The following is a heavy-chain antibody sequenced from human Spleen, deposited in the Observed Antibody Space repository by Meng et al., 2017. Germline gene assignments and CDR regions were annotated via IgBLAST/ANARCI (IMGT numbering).Heavy chain of an antibody. D-gene: IGHD1-14*01. J-gene: IGHJ4*02. CDR3: AGDENLGY. CDR2: IYSGGST. Sequence: GGSLRLSCAASGFTVSGKFMIWVRQAPGKGLQWVSVIYSGGSTYYADSVKGRFTISRDNYRNTLYLQMNSLRGDDSAVYYCAGDENLGYWGQGTLVTVSS. CDR1: GFTVSGKF. V-gene: IGHV3-53*01.